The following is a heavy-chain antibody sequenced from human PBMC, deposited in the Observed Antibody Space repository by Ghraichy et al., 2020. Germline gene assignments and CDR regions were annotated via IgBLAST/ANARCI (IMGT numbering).Heavy chain of an antibody. V-gene: IGHV3-21*01. CDR1: GFTISSYR. CDR2: ISSSSNYI. D-gene: IGHD6-13*01. CDR3: ARDSSSWLFDY. J-gene: IGHJ4*02. Sequence: GSLRLSCAASGFTISSYRMNWVRQAPGEGLEWVSSISSSSNYIYYADSMKGRFTISRDNAKNSLYLQMDSLRAEDTAVYYCARDSSSWLFDYWGQGVLVTVSS.